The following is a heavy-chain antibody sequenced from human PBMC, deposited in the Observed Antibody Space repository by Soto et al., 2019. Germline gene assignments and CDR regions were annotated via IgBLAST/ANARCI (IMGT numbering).Heavy chain of an antibody. CDR1: GYTFTSHY. D-gene: IGHD2-8*01. Sequence: QVQLVQSGAEVKKPGASVKVSCKASGYTFTSHYMHWVRQAPGQGLEWMGIINPNGENTDYAQKFKRRITMTRDASTITVYMELINLRPEDTAVYYCARAGRLMVYALEYWGQGTLLTVPS. CDR3: ARAGRLMVYALEY. J-gene: IGHJ4*02. CDR2: INPNGENT. V-gene: IGHV1-46*01.